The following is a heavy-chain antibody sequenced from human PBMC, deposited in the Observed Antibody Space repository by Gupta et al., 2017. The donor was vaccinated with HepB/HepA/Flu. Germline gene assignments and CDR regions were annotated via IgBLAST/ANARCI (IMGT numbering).Heavy chain of an antibody. CDR1: VVDLHNYA. V-gene: IGHV3-33*08. D-gene: IGHD2/OR15-2a*01. CDR3: ASRQESCNTFAGHGNVYYTDV. J-gene: IGHJ6*03. CDR2: LCQDGSIQ. Sequence: QVHLVVHSVGVIEPGRSLRLPFLGSVVDLHNYALPWVRQASGEGLEWVALLCQDGSIQSHADSVKGRCTVSRNNFKNTSYLQMNNLRAEDTAVYYRASRQESCNTFAGHGNVYYTDVWGKGTTVTVSS.